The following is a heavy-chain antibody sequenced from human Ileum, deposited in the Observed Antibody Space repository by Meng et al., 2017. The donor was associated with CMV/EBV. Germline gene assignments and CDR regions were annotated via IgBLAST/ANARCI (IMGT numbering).Heavy chain of an antibody. CDR1: GGSISGYY. D-gene: IGHD3-22*01. V-gene: IGHV4-59*01. J-gene: IGHJ4*02. CDR3: ARDRHYSDISGYDLYFHY. Sequence: SETLSLTCTVSGGSISGYYWSWIRQSPGKGLEWIGYVSYSGGTNFNPSLKTRATTSVDRSKNQFSLKLRSVTPADTAVYYCARDRHYSDISGYDLYFHYWGQGMLVNVAS. CDR2: VSYSGGT.